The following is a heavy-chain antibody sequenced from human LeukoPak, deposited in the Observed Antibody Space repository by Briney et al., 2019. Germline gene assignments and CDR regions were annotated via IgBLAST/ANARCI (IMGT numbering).Heavy chain of an antibody. D-gene: IGHD3-22*01. CDR3: ARGPSMVVVITTSYDY. Sequence: PSETLSLTCAVYGGSFSGYYWSWIRQPPGKGLEWIGEINHSGSTNYNPSLKSRVTISVDTSKNQFSLKLSSVTAADTAVYYCARGPSMVVVITTSYDYWGQGTLVTVSS. CDR1: GGSFSGYY. V-gene: IGHV4-34*01. CDR2: INHSGST. J-gene: IGHJ4*02.